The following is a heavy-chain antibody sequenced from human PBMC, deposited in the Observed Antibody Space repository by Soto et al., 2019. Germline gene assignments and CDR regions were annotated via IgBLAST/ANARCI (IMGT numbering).Heavy chain of an antibody. CDR3: ARINYDFWSGYYPDP. D-gene: IGHD3-3*01. J-gene: IGHJ5*02. CDR1: GYTFTSYG. V-gene: IGHV1-18*01. Sequence: QVQLVQSGAEVKKPGASVKVSCKASGYTFTSYGISWVRQAPGQGLEWMGWISAYNGNTNYAQKLHGRVTMTTDTATSTAYMELRSQRSDDTAVYYCARINYDFWSGYYPDPWGQGTLVTVSS. CDR2: ISAYNGNT.